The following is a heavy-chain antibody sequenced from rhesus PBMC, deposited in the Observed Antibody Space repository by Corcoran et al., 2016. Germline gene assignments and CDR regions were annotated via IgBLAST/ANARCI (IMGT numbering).Heavy chain of an antibody. CDR1: GYTFTDYY. Sequence: QVQLVQSGAEVKKPGSSVKVSCKASGYTFTDYYMHWVRQAPRQGLEWMGWINPYNGNTKYAQKFQGRVTMTRDTSTSTAYMELSSLRSEDTAVYYCARGPGYWTGSGCYADWYFDLWGPGTPITLSS. D-gene: IGHD2-21*01. J-gene: IGHJ2*01. CDR2: INPYNGNT. CDR3: ARGPGYWTGSGCYADWYFDL. V-gene: IGHV1S2*01.